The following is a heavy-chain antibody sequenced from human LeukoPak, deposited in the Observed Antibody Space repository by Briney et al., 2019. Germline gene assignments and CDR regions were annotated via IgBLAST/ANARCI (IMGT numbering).Heavy chain of an antibody. CDR2: INHSGST. D-gene: IGHD3-10*01. V-gene: IGHV4-34*01. Sequence: SETLSLTCAVYGGSFSGYYWSWIRQPPGKGLEWIGEINHSGSTNYNPSLKSRVTISVDTSKNQFSLKLSPVTDADTAVYYCAREGRGPYYYGSGIFDYWGQGTLVTVSS. CDR1: GGSFSGYY. CDR3: AREGRGPYYYGSGIFDY. J-gene: IGHJ4*02.